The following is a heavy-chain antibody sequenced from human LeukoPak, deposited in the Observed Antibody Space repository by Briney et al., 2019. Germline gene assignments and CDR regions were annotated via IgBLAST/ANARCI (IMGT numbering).Heavy chain of an antibody. D-gene: IGHD3-3*01. V-gene: IGHV3-23*01. Sequence: PGGSLRLSCAASGFTFSSYAMSWVRQAPGKGLEWVSAISGSGGSTYYADSVKGRFTISRDNSKNTLYLQMNSLRAEDTAVYYCAKDQTPRVVTPGYFDYWGQGTLVTVSS. CDR3: AKDQTPRVVTPGYFDY. CDR1: GFTFSSYA. J-gene: IGHJ4*02. CDR2: ISGSGGST.